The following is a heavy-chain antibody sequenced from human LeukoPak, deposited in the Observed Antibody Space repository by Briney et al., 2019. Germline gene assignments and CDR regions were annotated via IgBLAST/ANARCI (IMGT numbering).Heavy chain of an antibody. Sequence: PSETLSLTCTVSGGSISSGSYYWSWIRQPAGKGLEWIGRIYTSGSTNYNPSLKSRVTISLDTPKNQFSLKLTSVTAADTALYYCAGVGQLGVVWSYFDDWGQGTLVFVSS. J-gene: IGHJ4*02. D-gene: IGHD2-8*02. CDR2: IYTSGST. CDR3: AGVGQLGVVWSYFDD. CDR1: GGSISSGSYY. V-gene: IGHV4-61*02.